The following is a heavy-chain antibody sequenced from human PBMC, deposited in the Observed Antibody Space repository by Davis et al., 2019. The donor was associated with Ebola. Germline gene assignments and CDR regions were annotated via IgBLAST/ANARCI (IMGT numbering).Heavy chain of an antibody. V-gene: IGHV5-51*01. CDR3: AKLGRSSDYYGRHFDW. CDR1: GYKFSNYW. D-gene: IGHD3-22*01. Sequence: GESLKISCQGSGYKFSNYWIAWVRQVPGKGLEWMGVLYPGDSDTTYSPSVQGHVTISVDESLNTVFLQWSSLKASDSGIYNCAKLGRSSDYYGRHFDWWGQGTRVTVSS. CDR2: LYPGDSDT. J-gene: IGHJ4*02.